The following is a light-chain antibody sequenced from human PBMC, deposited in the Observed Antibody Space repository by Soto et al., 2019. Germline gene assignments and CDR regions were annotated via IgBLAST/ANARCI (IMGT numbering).Light chain of an antibody. Sequence: QSALTQPPSASGSPGQSVTISCTGTSSDVGGYNYVSWYQQHPGKAPQLMIYEVTRRPSGVPDRFSGSKSGNTASLTVSGLLADDEADYYCASYAGGNQVFGTGTKLTVL. CDR3: ASYAGGNQV. CDR2: EVT. J-gene: IGLJ1*01. CDR1: SSDVGGYNY. V-gene: IGLV2-8*01.